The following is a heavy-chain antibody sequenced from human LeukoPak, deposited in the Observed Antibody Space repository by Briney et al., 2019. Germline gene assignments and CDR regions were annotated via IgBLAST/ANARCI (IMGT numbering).Heavy chain of an antibody. J-gene: IGHJ4*02. CDR2: IYYSGST. Sequence: SETLSLTCTVSGGSISSSSYYWGWIRQPPGKELEWIGSIYYSGSTYYDPSLKSRVTIPVDTSKNQFSLKLSSVTAADTAVYYCARQTYDFWSGYPTPFDYWGQGTLVTVSS. CDR1: GGSISSSSYY. D-gene: IGHD3-3*01. V-gene: IGHV4-39*01. CDR3: ARQTYDFWSGYPTPFDY.